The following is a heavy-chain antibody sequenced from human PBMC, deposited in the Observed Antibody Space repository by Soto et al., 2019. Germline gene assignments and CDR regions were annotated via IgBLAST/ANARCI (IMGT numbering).Heavy chain of an antibody. V-gene: IGHV1-18*01. Sequence: QVQLVQSGAEVKRPGASVKVSCTASGYTFTNFGVTWVRQAPGQGLEWMSWISPETGKTYCARKLQGRVTMTTDTSTNTAYMELGSLRSDDTAVYYCVSDLRDYGGGVGYFDYWGQGTLVIVSS. CDR3: VSDLRDYGGGVGYFDY. D-gene: IGHD2-21*01. CDR2: ISPETGKT. CDR1: GYTFTNFG. J-gene: IGHJ4*02.